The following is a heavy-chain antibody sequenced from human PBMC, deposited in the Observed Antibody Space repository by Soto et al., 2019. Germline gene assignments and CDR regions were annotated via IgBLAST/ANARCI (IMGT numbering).Heavy chain of an antibody. D-gene: IGHD6-13*01. CDR1: GGSFSGYY. V-gene: IGHV4-34*01. J-gene: IGHJ4*02. CDR2: INHSGST. Sequence: QVQLQQWGAGLLKPSETLSLTCAVYGGSFSGYYWSWIRQPPGKGLEWIGEINHSGSTNYNPSLKSRVTISVDMSKNQFSLKLSSVTAADTAVYYCAVCREQLVQVDYWGQGTLVTVSS. CDR3: AVCREQLVQVDY.